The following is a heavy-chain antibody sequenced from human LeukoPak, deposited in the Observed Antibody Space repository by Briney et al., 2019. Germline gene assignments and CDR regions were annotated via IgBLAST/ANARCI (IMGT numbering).Heavy chain of an antibody. J-gene: IGHJ4*02. CDR3: ARGSQDIVA. D-gene: IGHD2-15*01. CDR1: GYTFTTYD. CDR2: VNPNTGST. V-gene: IGHV1-8*01. Sequence: ASVKVSCKASGYTFTTYDINWVRQATGQGLEWMGWVNPNTGSTDYAQKFQGRATMTSNTSISTAYMELSSLRSEDTAVYYCARGSQDIVAGGQGTLVTVSS.